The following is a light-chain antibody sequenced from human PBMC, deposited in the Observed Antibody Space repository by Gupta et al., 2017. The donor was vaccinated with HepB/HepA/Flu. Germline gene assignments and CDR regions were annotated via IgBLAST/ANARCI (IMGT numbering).Light chain of an antibody. J-gene: IGKJ1*01. CDR2: WAS. CDR3: QQDYSTPPT. CDR1: QSVLYSSNNENY. Sequence: DIVMTQSPDSLAVSLGERATINCKSSQSVLYSSNNENYLAWYQQKPGQPPKLLIYWASTRESGVPDRFSGSGSGTDFTLTISSLQAEDVAVYYCQQDYSTPPTFGQGTKVEIK. V-gene: IGKV4-1*01.